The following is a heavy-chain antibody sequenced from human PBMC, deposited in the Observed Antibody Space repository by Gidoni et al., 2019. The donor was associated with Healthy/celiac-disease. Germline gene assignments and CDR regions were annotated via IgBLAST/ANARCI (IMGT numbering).Heavy chain of an antibody. CDR1: GGSFSGYY. Sequence: QVQLQQWGAGLLKPSETLSLTCAVYGGSFSGYYWSWIRQPPGKGLEWIGEINHSGRTNYNPSLKSRVTISVDTSKNQFSLKLSSVTAADTAVYYCARVYVYGSGRTYYYYYYYMDVWGKGTTVTVSS. CDR2: INHSGRT. CDR3: ARVYVYGSGRTYYYYYYYMDV. J-gene: IGHJ6*03. D-gene: IGHD3-10*01. V-gene: IGHV4-34*01.